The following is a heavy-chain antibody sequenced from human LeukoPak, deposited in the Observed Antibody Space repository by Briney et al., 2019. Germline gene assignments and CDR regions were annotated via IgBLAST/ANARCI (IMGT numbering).Heavy chain of an antibody. CDR2: IYYSGST. V-gene: IGHV4-38-2*01. J-gene: IGHJ4*02. D-gene: IGHD3-22*01. CDR1: GFIFSDYY. CDR3: ARQRAFGEWYYYDSSGPFDY. Sequence: GSLRLSCAVSGFIFSDYYMSWIRQPPGKGVEWIGSIYYSGSTYYNPSLKSRVTISVDTSKNQFSLKLSSVTAADTAVYYCARQRAFGEWYYYDSSGPFDYWGQGTLVTVSS.